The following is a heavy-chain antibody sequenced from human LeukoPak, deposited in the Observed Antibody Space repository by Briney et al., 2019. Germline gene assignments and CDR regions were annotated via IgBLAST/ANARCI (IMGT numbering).Heavy chain of an antibody. Sequence: GGSLRLSCAASGFTFSDYYMSWIRQAPGEGLEWVSYISSSGSTIYYADSVKGRFTISRDNAKNSLYLQMNSLRAEDTAVYYCARDPGSSRWSSSWYRHPDYFDYWGQGTLVTVSS. CDR2: ISSSGSTI. V-gene: IGHV3-11*04. CDR3: ARDPGSSRWSSSWYRHPDYFDY. CDR1: GFTFSDYY. J-gene: IGHJ4*02. D-gene: IGHD6-13*01.